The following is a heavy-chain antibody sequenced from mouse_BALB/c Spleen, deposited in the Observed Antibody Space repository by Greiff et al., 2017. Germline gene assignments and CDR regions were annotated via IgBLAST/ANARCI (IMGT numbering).Heavy chain of an antibody. Sequence: EVKVVESGGGLVKPGGSLKLSCAASGFTFSSYTMSWVRQTPEKRLEWVATISSGGSYTYYPDSVKGRFTISRDNAKNNLYLQMSSLKSEDTAMYYCARDPGYYAMDYWGQGTSVTVSS. CDR1: GFTFSSYT. V-gene: IGHV5-6-4*01. CDR3: ARDPGYYAMDY. CDR2: ISSGGSYT. D-gene: IGHD3-1*01. J-gene: IGHJ4*01.